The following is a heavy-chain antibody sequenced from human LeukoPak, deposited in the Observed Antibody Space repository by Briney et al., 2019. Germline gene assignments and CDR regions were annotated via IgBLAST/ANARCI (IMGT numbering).Heavy chain of an antibody. Sequence: GGSLRLSCAASGFTFSNYAMSWVRQAPGKGLEWVAVIWYDGRNKYYADSVKGRFTISRDNSKNTLYLQMNILRAEDTAVYYCARDMEQWLVQDWYFDLWGRGTLVTVSS. J-gene: IGHJ2*01. CDR3: ARDMEQWLVQDWYFDL. CDR1: GFTFSNYA. D-gene: IGHD6-19*01. V-gene: IGHV3-33*08. CDR2: IWYDGRNK.